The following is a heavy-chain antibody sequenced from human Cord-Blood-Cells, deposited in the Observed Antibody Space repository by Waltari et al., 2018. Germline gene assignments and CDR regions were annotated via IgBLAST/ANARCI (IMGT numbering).Heavy chain of an antibody. D-gene: IGHD6-13*01. CDR2: INAGNGNT. CDR1: VYTFTSYA. CDR3: ARDSSSWYWFDP. V-gene: IGHV1-3*01. J-gene: IGHJ5*02. Sequence: QVQLVQSGAEVKKPGASVKVSCKASVYTFTSYAMHWVRQAPGQRLEWMGWINAGNGNTKYSQKFQGRVTITRDTSASTAYMELSSLRSEDTAVYYCARDSSSWYWFDPWGQGTLVTVSS.